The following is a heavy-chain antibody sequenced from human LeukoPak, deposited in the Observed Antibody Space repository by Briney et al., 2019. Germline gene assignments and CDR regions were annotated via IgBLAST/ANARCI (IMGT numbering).Heavy chain of an antibody. CDR2: INPSGGST. J-gene: IGHJ1*01. CDR3: ARAPVGATTFIVAEYFQH. CDR1: GYTFTSYY. D-gene: IGHD1-26*01. Sequence: GASVKVSCKASGYTFTSYYMHWVRQAPGQGLEWMGIINPSGGSTSYAQKFQGRVTMTRDMSTSTVYMELSSLRSEDTAVYYCARAPVGATTFIVAEYFQHWGQGTLVTVSS. V-gene: IGHV1-46*01.